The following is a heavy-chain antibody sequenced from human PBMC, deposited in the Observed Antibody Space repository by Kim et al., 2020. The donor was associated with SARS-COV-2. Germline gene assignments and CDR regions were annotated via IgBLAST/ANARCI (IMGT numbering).Heavy chain of an antibody. V-gene: IGHV4-39*07. J-gene: IGHJ4*02. CDR2: ICHSGVT. D-gene: IGHD3-3*01. Sequence: SETLSLTCSVSGGSVSNNNHCWGWVRQPPGKGLEWIGTICHSGVTYYNTSLTSRVTISVDTSKNQFSLKVSSVTAADAAVYYCAKANVGSCLDFWGQGTLATVSS. CDR1: GGSVSNNNHC. CDR3: AKANVGSCLDF.